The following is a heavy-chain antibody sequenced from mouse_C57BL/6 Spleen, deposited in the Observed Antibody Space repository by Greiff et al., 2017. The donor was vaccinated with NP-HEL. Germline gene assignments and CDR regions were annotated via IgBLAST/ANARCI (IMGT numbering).Heavy chain of an antibody. CDR2: IYPRSGNT. V-gene: IGHV1-81*01. CDR3: ARGDYDRFAY. J-gene: IGHJ3*01. CDR1: GYTFKSYG. D-gene: IGHD2-4*01. Sequence: QVQLQQSGAELARPGASVKLSCRASGYTFKSYGISWVKQRTGQGLAWIGEIYPRSGNTYFTEKFMGKATLTADKSSSTAYMELRSLTSEDAAVYFCARGDYDRFAYWGQGTLVSVSA.